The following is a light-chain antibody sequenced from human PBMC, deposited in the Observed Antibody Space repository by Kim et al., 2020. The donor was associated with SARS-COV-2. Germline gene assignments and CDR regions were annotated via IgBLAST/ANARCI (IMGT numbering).Light chain of an antibody. Sequence: GQGITISCSGSSSNIGSNYVYWYQQLPGTTPKLLIYRNNRRRSGVPDRFSASKSGTSASLAISGLRYEDEADYYCAAWDDGLSAWVFGGGTQLTVL. V-gene: IGLV1-47*01. CDR2: RNN. CDR3: AAWDDGLSAWV. J-gene: IGLJ3*02. CDR1: SSNIGSNY.